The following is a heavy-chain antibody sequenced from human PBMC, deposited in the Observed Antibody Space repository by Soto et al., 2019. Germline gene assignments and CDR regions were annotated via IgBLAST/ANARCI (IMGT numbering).Heavy chain of an antibody. CDR1: GFSFTTAGVA. CDR2: IYYNDDR. D-gene: IGHD5-12*01. CDR3: AHSDGGYEIIYFDF. J-gene: IGHJ4*02. V-gene: IGHV2-5*01. Sequence: QITLQESGPTLVKPTQTLTLTCIFSGFSFTTAGVAVGWIRQTPGGALEWLTLIYYNDDRRFSPSLKTRLTITGDTSKNQVVLSLTNVDPGDTATYFCAHSDGGYEIIYFDFWGQGIPVTVSS.